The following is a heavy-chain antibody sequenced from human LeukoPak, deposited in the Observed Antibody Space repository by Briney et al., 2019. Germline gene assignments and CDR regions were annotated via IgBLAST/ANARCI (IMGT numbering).Heavy chain of an antibody. CDR2: INPNSGGT. V-gene: IGHV1-2*02. CDR3: ARAPLDYDILTGPVPGAFNV. Sequence: ASVKVSCKASGYTFTGYYMHWVRQAPGQGLEWMGWINPNSGGTNCAQQFQGRVTMTRDTSISTAYMELSRLRSDDTALYYCARAPLDYDILTGPVPGAFNVWGQGTMVTVSS. J-gene: IGHJ3*01. CDR1: GYTFTGYY. D-gene: IGHD3-9*01.